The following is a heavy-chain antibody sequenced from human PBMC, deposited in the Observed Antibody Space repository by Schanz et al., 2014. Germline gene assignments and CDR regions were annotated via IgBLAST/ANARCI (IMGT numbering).Heavy chain of an antibody. D-gene: IGHD2-2*01. V-gene: IGHV3-23*01. CDR1: GLIFSNYV. CDR3: ARESSNDIVLVPGAVFDH. CDR2: ISSGGGST. Sequence: EVQLLESGGGLVQPGGSLKLSCAASGLIFSNYVMSWVRQAPGKGLEWVSSISSGGGSTYYADSVKGRFTISRDNSKNTLYLQMKSLRPGDTAVYYCARESSNDIVLVPGAVFDHWGQGILVTVSS. J-gene: IGHJ4*02.